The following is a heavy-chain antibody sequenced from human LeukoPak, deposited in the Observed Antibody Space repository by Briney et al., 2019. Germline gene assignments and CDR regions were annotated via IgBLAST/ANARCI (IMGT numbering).Heavy chain of an antibody. CDR2: INPSDDST. J-gene: IGHJ4*02. D-gene: IGHD5-18*01. Sequence: ASVKVSCKASGYTFTSYYIHWVRRAPGQGLEWMGIINPSDDSTSYEQKFQVRVTMTRDTSTSPVYMELSSLRSEDTAVYSCSREGSYGFRQYYFAYWGQGTLVTVSS. CDR3: SREGSYGFRQYYFAY. CDR1: GYTFTSYY. V-gene: IGHV1-46*01.